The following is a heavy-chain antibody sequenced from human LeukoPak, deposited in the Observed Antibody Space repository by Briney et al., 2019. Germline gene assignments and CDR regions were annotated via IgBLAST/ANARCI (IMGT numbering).Heavy chain of an antibody. V-gene: IGHV3-48*03. CDR2: ISSRDSII. J-gene: IGHJ4*02. D-gene: IGHD1-26*01. CDR3: ASGSNDDFDY. Sequence: GGSLRLSCAASEFTFSSYEMNWVRQAPGKGLEWVSYISSRDSIIYYADSVKGRFTISRDNAKNSLYLQMNSLRAEDTAVYYCASGSNDDFDYWGQGTLVTVSS. CDR1: EFTFSSYE.